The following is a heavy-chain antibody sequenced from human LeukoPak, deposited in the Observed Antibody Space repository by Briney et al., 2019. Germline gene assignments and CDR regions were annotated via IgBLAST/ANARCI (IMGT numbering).Heavy chain of an antibody. CDR2: INPSGSST. CDR3: ARVGNIVVVPAAGWYFDY. D-gene: IGHD2-2*01. CDR1: GYTLSSYL. J-gene: IGHJ4*02. V-gene: IGHV1-46*01. Sequence: ASVKVSCKASGYTLSSYLIHWVRQAPGQVLEWMGIINPSGSSTTYAQNFQGRVSVTKDTTTSTVYMELSSLRSEDTAVYYCARVGNIVVVPAAGWYFDYWGQGTLVTVSS.